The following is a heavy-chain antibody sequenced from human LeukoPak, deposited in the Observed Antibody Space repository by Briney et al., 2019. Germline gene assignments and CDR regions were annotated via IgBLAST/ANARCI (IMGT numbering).Heavy chain of an antibody. CDR1: GFTFSGYS. D-gene: IGHD3-10*01. CDR3: AKSYNYGSDSSYMSFDC. J-gene: IGHJ4*02. CDR2: ITSGYTT. V-gene: IGHV3-23*01. Sequence: GGSLRLSCAASGFTFSGYSMNWVRQAPGKGLEWVSAITSGYTTHYADSVKGRFTITRDNSKNTLYLQMNSLRAEDTARYYCAKSYNYGSDSSYMSFDCWGQGALATVSS.